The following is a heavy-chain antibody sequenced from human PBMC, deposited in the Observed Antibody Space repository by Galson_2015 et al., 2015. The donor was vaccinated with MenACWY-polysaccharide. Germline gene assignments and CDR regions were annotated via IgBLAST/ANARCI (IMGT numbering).Heavy chain of an antibody. CDR3: ATFLPAVFYYGMDV. D-gene: IGHD2-2*01. V-gene: IGHV3-23*01. CDR2: ISGSGGST. J-gene: IGHJ6*02. Sequence: SLRLSCAASGFTFSSYAMSWVRQAPGKGLEWVSAISGSGGSTYYADSVKGRFTISRDNSKNTLYLQMNSLRAEDTAVYYCATFLPAVFYYGMDVWGQGTTVTVS. CDR1: GFTFSSYA.